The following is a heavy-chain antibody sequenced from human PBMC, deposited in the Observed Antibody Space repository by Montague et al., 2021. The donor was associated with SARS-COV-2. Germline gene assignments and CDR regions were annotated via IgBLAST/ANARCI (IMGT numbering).Heavy chain of an antibody. V-gene: IGHV4-34*01. D-gene: IGHD3-22*01. CDR1: GGSFGDDH. J-gene: IGHJ4*02. CDR3: ARGHLSVSMIVVVFTSTSYYFDY. Sequence: SETLSLTCAVYGGSFGDDHWSWIRQPPGKGLEWIGDIKQSGSTNXNPSLKSRVTISVDTSKNQFSLKVTSVTAADTAVYFCARGHLSVSMIVVVFTSTSYYFDYWGQGALVTVSS. CDR2: IKQSGST.